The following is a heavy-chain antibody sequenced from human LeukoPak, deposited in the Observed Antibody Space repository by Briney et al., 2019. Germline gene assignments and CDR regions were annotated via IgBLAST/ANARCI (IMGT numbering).Heavy chain of an antibody. Sequence: PGGSLRLSCAASGFTFSSYGMHWVRQAPGKGLEWVAVIWYDGSNKYYADSVKGRFTISRDNSKNTLYLQMNSLRAEDTAVYYCARDGPARWLQSRNFDYWGQGTLVTVSS. CDR2: IWYDGSNK. J-gene: IGHJ4*02. V-gene: IGHV3-33*01. D-gene: IGHD5-24*01. CDR1: GFTFSSYG. CDR3: ARDGPARWLQSRNFDY.